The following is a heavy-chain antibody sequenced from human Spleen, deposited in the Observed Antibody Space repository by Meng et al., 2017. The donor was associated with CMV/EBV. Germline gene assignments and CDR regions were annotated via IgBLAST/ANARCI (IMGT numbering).Heavy chain of an antibody. CDR2: IIPILGIA. J-gene: IGHJ6*02. CDR3: ARSQDSSSWYYYYYGMDV. D-gene: IGHD6-13*01. V-gene: IGHV1-69*10. Sequence: SVKVSCKASGYTFTGYYMHWVRQAPGQGLEWMGGIIPILGIANYAQKFQGRVTIIADKSTSTAYMELSSLRSEDTAVYYCARSQDSSSWYYYYYGMDVWGQGTTVTVSS. CDR1: GYTFTGYY.